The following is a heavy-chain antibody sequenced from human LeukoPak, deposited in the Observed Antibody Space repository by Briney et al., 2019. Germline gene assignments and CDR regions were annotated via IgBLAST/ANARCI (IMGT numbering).Heavy chain of an antibody. J-gene: IGHJ5*02. D-gene: IGHD1-14*01. Sequence: ASETLSLTCAVYGGSFSGYYWSWIRQPPGKGLEWIGYVSSIGSPNYSPSLKSRVTISINSSKNQFSLKLTSVTAADTAVYYCARHRTDVGAGRDWFDPWGQGTLVTVSS. CDR2: VSSIGSP. V-gene: IGHV4-59*08. CDR1: GGSFSGYY. CDR3: ARHRTDVGAGRDWFDP.